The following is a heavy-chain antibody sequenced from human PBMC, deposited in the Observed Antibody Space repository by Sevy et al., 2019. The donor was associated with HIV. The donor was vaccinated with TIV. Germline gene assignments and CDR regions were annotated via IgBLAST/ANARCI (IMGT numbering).Heavy chain of an antibody. CDR3: ARDCNSASCLWGLDV. Sequence: GGSLRLSCAASGFTFSNYWMTWVRQAPGKGLEWVANIKRDGSEKYYVASVKGRFTIYRDNAKNSLYMQMNSLRAEDTAVYYCARDCNSASCLWGLDVWGQGTTVTVSS. D-gene: IGHD2-2*01. CDR2: IKRDGSEK. V-gene: IGHV3-7*03. CDR1: GFTFSNYW. J-gene: IGHJ6*02.